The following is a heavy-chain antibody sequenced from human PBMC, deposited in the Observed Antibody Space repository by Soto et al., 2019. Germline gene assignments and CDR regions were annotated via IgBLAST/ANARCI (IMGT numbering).Heavy chain of an antibody. Sequence: PGGSLRLSCAASGFTFSTYTMSWVRQAPGKGLEWVSAISVSGDYTYYANSVKGRLTVSRDNSKNTLYLQMNSLRAEDTALYYCVKDRSTSDWYGYFDYWGLGTLVTVSS. D-gene: IGHD6-19*01. CDR3: VKDRSTSDWYGYFDY. J-gene: IGHJ4*02. CDR2: ISVSGDYT. CDR1: GFTFSTYT. V-gene: IGHV3-23*01.